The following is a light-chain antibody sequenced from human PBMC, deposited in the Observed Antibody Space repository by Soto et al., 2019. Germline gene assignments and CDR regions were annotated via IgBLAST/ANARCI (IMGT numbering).Light chain of an antibody. CDR2: GNS. Sequence: QSVLTQPPSVSGAPGQRVTISCTGSSYNIGAGYDVHWYQQLLGTAPKLLIYGNSNRPSGVPDRFSGSKSGTSASLASTGLQAEDEADYYCQSYDSSLVVFGGGTKLTVL. CDR1: SYNIGAGYD. J-gene: IGLJ2*01. CDR3: QSYDSSLVV. V-gene: IGLV1-40*01.